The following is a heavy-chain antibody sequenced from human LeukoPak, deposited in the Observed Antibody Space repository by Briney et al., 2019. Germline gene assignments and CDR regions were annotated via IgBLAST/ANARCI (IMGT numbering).Heavy chain of an antibody. CDR1: GGSVSNSGYY. CDR3: ARGLYYSDSSGYYPSFDY. J-gene: IGHJ4*02. CDR2: IYYSGST. V-gene: IGHV4-39*07. D-gene: IGHD3-22*01. Sequence: SETLSLTCTVSGGSVSNSGYYWGWIRQPPGKGLEWIGSIYYSGSTYYNPSLKSRVTISVDTSKNQFSLRLSSVTAADTAVYYCARGLYYSDSSGYYPSFDYWGQGTLVTVSS.